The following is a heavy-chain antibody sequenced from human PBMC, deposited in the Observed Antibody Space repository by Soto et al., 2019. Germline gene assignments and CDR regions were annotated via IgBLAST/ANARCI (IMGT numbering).Heavy chain of an antibody. J-gene: IGHJ4*02. CDR3: ARDPGGTGYFDS. CDR1: GYPFSDYY. D-gene: IGHD1-1*01. CDR2: INPKTGRA. V-gene: IGHV1-2*02. Sequence: QVQLVQSGAEVRKPGASVNLSCKTSGYPFSDYYIYWVRQAPGHDFEWMGWINPKTGRANYAQKFQGRVTMARNTSINTAYMELSSLTSDDTAVYYCARDPGGTGYFDSCGQGLLLTVSS.